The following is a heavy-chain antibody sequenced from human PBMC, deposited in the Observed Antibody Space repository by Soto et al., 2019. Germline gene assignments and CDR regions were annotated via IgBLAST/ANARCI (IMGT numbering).Heavy chain of an antibody. CDR1: GFTFSSYA. J-gene: IGHJ4*02. CDR3: ARDWVPRGYSYGSFDY. D-gene: IGHD5-18*01. CDR2: ISYDGSNK. Sequence: GGSLRLSCAASGFTFSSYAMHWVRQAPGKGLEWVAVISYDGSNKYYADSVKGRFTISRDNSKNTLYLQMNSLRAEDTAVYYCARDWVPRGYSYGSFDYWGQGTLVTVSS. V-gene: IGHV3-30-3*01.